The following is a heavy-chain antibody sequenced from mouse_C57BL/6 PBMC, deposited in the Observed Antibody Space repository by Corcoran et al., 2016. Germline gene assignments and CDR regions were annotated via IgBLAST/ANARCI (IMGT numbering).Heavy chain of an antibody. Sequence: QIQLVQSGPELKKPGETVKISCKASGYTFTTYGMSWVKQAPGKGLKWMGWINTYSGVPTYADDFKGRFAFSLETSASTAYLQINNLKNEDTATYFCARGPIYYGNYEGFAYWGQGTLVTVSA. CDR3: ARGPIYYGNYEGFAY. V-gene: IGHV9-3*01. CDR2: INTYSGVP. J-gene: IGHJ3*01. CDR1: GYTFTTYG. D-gene: IGHD2-1*01.